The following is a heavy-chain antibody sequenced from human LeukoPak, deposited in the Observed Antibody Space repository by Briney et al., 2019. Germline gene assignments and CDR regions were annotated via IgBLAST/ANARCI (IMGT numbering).Heavy chain of an antibody. CDR1: GFTFSIYG. D-gene: IGHD1-14*01. V-gene: IGHV3-30*02. CDR3: AKDQPQTVGY. Sequence: PGGSLRLSCAASGFTFSIYGMHWVRQAPGKGLEWVAFIRYDGSNKYYADSVKGRFTISRDNSKNTLYLQMNSLRAEDTAAYYCAKDQPQTVGYWGQGTLVTVSS. J-gene: IGHJ4*02. CDR2: IRYDGSNK.